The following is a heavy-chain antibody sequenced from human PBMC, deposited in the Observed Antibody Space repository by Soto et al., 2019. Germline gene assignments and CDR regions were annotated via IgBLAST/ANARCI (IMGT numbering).Heavy chain of an antibody. D-gene: IGHD5-12*01. Sequence: GGSLRLSCAASGFTFSSYAMHWVRQAPGKGLEWVAVISYDGSNKYYADSVKGRFTISRDNSKNTLYLQMNSLRAEDTAVYYCARDYYRFNSGYGFSMDVWGQGTTVTV. CDR3: ARDYYRFNSGYGFSMDV. CDR2: ISYDGSNK. V-gene: IGHV3-30-3*01. J-gene: IGHJ6*02. CDR1: GFTFSSYA.